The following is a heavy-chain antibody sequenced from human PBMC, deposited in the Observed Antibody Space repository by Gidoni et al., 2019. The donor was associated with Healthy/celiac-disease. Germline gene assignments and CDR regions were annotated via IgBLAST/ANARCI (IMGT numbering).Heavy chain of an antibody. CDR1: GYTFTGYY. CDR3: ARSEMATTQAYFDY. Sequence: QVQLVQSGAEVKKPGASVKVSCKASGYTFTGYYMHWVRQAPGQGREWMGWINPNSGGTNYAQKFQGWVTMTRDTSISTAYMELSRLRSDDTAVYYCARSEMATTQAYFDYWGQGTLVTVSS. CDR2: INPNSGGT. V-gene: IGHV1-2*04. J-gene: IGHJ4*02. D-gene: IGHD5-12*01.